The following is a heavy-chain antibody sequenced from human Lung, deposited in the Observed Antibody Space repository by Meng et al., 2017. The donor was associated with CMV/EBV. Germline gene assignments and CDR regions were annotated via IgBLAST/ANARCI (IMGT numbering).Heavy chain of an antibody. J-gene: IGHJ4*02. CDR2: ISGYNGNT. V-gene: IGHV1-18*01. D-gene: IGHD2-8*01. Sequence: SGAVVKKPGASVKGSGKVSGYTFASYGLSCVRQAPGQGLEWLGWISGYNGNTKYAARLQGRVTMTEDTSTSTAYIELRDLRSDDAAVYYCARSDAPGLDYWGQGTLVTVSS. CDR1: GYTFASYG. CDR3: ARSDAPGLDY.